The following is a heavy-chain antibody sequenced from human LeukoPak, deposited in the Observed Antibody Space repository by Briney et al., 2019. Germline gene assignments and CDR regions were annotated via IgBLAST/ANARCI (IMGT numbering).Heavy chain of an antibody. CDR3: ARVGAVLHEAGPFDP. V-gene: IGHV4-30-4*01. D-gene: IGHD2/OR15-2a*01. CDR1: GDSISSANYF. J-gene: IGHJ5*02. CDR2: IHYSGTT. Sequence: PSQTLSLTCTVSGDSISSANYFLSWIRQPPGKGLEWIGYIHYSGTTYYNPSLKSRSTISVDTSKNQFSLKLSSVTAADTAVYYCARVGAVLHEAGPFDPWGQGTLVTVSS.